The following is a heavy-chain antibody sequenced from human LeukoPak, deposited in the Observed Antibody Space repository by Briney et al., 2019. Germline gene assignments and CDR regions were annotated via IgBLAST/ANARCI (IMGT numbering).Heavy chain of an antibody. CDR1: GYTFTGYY. V-gene: IGHV1-2*02. CDR2: INPNSGGT. CDR3: ARVRGYCSGGSCYPNDAFDI. J-gene: IGHJ3*02. D-gene: IGHD2-15*01. Sequence: ASVKVSCKASGYTFTGYYMHWVRQAPGQGLEWMGWINPNSGGTNYAQKFQGRVTMTRDTSISTAYMELSRLRSDDTAVYYCARVRGYCSGGSCYPNDAFDIWGQGTMVTVSS.